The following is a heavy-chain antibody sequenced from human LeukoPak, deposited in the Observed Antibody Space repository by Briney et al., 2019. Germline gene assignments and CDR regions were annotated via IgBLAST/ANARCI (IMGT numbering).Heavy chain of an antibody. CDR3: ARGLSSLGY. J-gene: IGHJ4*02. CDR2: IYYSGST. Sequence: SETLSLTCTVSGGSISSGGYYWSWIRQPPGKGLEWIGSIYYSGSTNYNPSLKSRVTISVDTSKNQFSLKLSSVTAADTAVYYCARGLSSLGYWGQGTLVTVSS. CDR1: GGSISSGGYY. V-gene: IGHV4-61*08. D-gene: IGHD7-27*01.